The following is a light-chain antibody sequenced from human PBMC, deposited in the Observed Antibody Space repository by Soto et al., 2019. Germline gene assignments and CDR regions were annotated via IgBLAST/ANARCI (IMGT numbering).Light chain of an antibody. J-gene: IGLJ2*01. CDR3: SAYTGSATVI. CDR2: DVT. V-gene: IGLV2-14*01. CDR1: SSDVGGYDY. Sequence: QSALTQPASVSGSPGQSITISWTGTSSDVGGYDYVSWYQQHPGKAPKLMIYDVTNRPSGVSNRFSGSKSGNTASLTISGLQAEDEADYYCSAYTGSATVIFGGGTKLTVL.